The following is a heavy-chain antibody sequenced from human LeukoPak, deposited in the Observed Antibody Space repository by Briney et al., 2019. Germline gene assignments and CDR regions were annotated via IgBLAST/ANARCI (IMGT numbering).Heavy chain of an antibody. Sequence: GASVKFSCKASGYTFTSYYMHWVRQAPGQGLEWMGIINPSGGSTSYAQKFQGRVTMTRDMSTSTVYMELSSLRSEDTAVYYCASATPGRNIAAAGTIWFDPWGQGTLVTVSS. V-gene: IGHV1-46*01. CDR1: GYTFTSYY. J-gene: IGHJ5*02. CDR3: ASATPGRNIAAAGTIWFDP. D-gene: IGHD6-13*01. CDR2: INPSGGST.